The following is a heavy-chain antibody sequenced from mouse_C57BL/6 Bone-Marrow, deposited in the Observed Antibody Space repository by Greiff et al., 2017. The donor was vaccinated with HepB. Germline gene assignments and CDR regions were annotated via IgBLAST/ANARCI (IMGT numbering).Heavy chain of an antibody. Sequence: QVQLQQPGAELVKPGASVKLSCKASGYTFTSYWMQWVKQRPGQGLEWIGEIDPSDSYTNYNQKFKGKATLTVDTSSSTAYMQLSILTSEDSAVYYCARYTTVVAHWYFDVWGTGTTVTVSS. CDR2: IDPSDSYT. D-gene: IGHD1-1*01. J-gene: IGHJ1*03. CDR1: GYTFTSYW. V-gene: IGHV1-50*01. CDR3: ARYTTVVAHWYFDV.